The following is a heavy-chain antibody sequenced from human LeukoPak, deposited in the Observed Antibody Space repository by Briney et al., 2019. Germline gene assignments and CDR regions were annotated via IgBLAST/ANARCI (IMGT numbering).Heavy chain of an antibody. CDR1: GGTFSSYA. CDR2: IIPIFGTA. V-gene: IGHV1-69*05. CDR3: ARGSMVRGGLYYYYMDV. J-gene: IGHJ6*03. D-gene: IGHD3-10*01. Sequence: ASVKVSCKASGGTFSSYAISWVRQAPGQGLEWMGGIIPIFGTANYAQKFQGRVTITTDESTSTAYMELSSLRSEDTAVYYCARGSMVRGGLYYYYMDVWGKGTTVTVSS.